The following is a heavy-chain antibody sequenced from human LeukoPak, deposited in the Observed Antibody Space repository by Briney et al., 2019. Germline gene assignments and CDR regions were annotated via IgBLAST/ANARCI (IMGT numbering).Heavy chain of an antibody. CDR1: GGSFSGYY. CDR3: ARAPRAYCSTTGSCFQDY. D-gene: IGHD2-2*01. Sequence: SETLSLTCAVYGGSFSGYYWSWIRQPPGKGVEGIGEINHSGGTNYNPSLKIRVTISVDTSKNQFSLNLTSVTAADTAVYFCARAPRAYCSTTGSCFQDYWGQGTLVTVSS. CDR2: INHSGGT. V-gene: IGHV4-34*01. J-gene: IGHJ4*02.